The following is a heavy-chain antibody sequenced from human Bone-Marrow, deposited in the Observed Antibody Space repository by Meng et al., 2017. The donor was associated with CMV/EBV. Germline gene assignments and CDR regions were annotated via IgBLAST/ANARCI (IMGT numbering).Heavy chain of an antibody. D-gene: IGHD6-19*01. CDR1: EFSFNNYW. V-gene: IGHV3-69-1*01. CDR3: ARVLLDVRGWYYQGMDV. CDR2: ISSSYAV. Sequence: SWASSEFSFNNYWMSWVRQAAGKGLEWVSYISSSYAVDYADSLKGRFTISRDNAKNSLYLQMNSLRAEDTAVYYCARVLLDVRGWYYQGMDVWGQGTTVTVSS. J-gene: IGHJ6*02.